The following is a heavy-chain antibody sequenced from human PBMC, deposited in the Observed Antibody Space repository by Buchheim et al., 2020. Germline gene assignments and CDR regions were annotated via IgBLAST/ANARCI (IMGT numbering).Heavy chain of an antibody. V-gene: IGHV4-31*03. CDR3: ARDRGAHDFGPIDY. Sequence: QVQLQESGPGLVKPSQTLSLTCTVSGVSINTGTFYWSWIRQHPGKGLEWIGYVYYTGRAYSNPSLKCRVSMSFDTSQNQFSLNLASVTAADTAVYYCARDRGAHDFGPIDYWGQGAL. CDR1: GVSINTGTFY. D-gene: IGHD4-17*01. J-gene: IGHJ4*02. CDR2: VYYTGRA.